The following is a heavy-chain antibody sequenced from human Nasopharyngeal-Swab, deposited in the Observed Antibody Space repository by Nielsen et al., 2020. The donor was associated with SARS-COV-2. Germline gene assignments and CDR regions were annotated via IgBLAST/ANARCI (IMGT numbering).Heavy chain of an antibody. Sequence: GSLRLSCAASGFTFSSFGMHWVRQAPGKGLEWVAVVSADGKTQYYADSMKGRFTISRDNSKDTLYLQIDSLRVEDTAVYYCGGGTCCPSYLDFWGQGTLVTVST. CDR3: GGGTCCPSYLDF. CDR1: GFTFSSFG. CDR2: VSADGKTQ. D-gene: IGHD2-15*01. J-gene: IGHJ4*02. V-gene: IGHV3-30*02.